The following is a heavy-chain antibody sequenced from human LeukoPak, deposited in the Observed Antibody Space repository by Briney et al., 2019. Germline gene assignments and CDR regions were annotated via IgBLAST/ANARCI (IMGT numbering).Heavy chain of an antibody. CDR3: ARDGTTVTTRHYYYYYYMDV. Sequence: PGRSLRLSCAAPGFTFSSYGMHWVRQAPGKGLEWVAVISYDGSNKYYADSVKGRFTISRDNSKNTLYLQMNSLRAEDTAVYYCARDGTTVTTRHYYYYYYMDVWGKGTTVTVSS. D-gene: IGHD4-17*01. J-gene: IGHJ6*03. CDR1: GFTFSSYG. V-gene: IGHV3-30*03. CDR2: ISYDGSNK.